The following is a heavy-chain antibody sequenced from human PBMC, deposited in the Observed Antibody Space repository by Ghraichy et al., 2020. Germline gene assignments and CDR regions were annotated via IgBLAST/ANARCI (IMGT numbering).Heavy chain of an antibody. V-gene: IGHV3-7*01. Sequence: GGSLRLSCAAAGFSFRSCWMTWVRQAPGKGLEWVANIKQDASGKYYVDSVKGRFTISRDDAKNSLYLQMNSLRAEDTAMYYCARVSPDTRFYMDVWGKGTPVTVSS. CDR3: ARVSPDTRFYMDV. D-gene: IGHD3-3*01. CDR1: GFSFRSCW. J-gene: IGHJ6*03. CDR2: IKQDASGK.